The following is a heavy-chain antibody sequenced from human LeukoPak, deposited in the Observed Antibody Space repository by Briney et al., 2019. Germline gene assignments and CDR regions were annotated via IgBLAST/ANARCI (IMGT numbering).Heavy chain of an antibody. D-gene: IGHD6-19*01. CDR1: GFTFSSYW. CDR3: ARDGSSGWYGNDAFDI. J-gene: IGHJ3*02. Sequence: GGSLRLSCAASGFTFSSYWMSWVRQAPGEGLEWVANIKQDGSEKYYVDSVKGRFTISRDNAKNSLYLQMNSLRAEDTAVYCCARDGSSGWYGNDAFDIWGQGTMVTVSS. V-gene: IGHV3-7*01. CDR2: IKQDGSEK.